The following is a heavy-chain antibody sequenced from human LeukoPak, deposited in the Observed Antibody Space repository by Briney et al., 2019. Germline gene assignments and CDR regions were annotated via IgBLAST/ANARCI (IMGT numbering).Heavy chain of an antibody. CDR3: ARDRGSGTLNNWFDP. CDR2: VYYTGST. D-gene: IGHD3-10*01. CDR1: SGSISTSNYY. Sequence: PSETLSLTCTVSSGSISTSNYYWTWIRQSPEKGLEWIGFVYYTGSTKYNPSLESRVTISVDTSKSQFSLKLTSVTAADTAVYYCARDRGSGTLNNWFDPWGQGALVTVSS. J-gene: IGHJ5*02. V-gene: IGHV4-61*01.